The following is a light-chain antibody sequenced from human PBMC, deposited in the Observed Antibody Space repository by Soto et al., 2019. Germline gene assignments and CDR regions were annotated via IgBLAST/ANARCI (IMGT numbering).Light chain of an antibody. V-gene: IGKV3-20*01. CDR3: QQYDSAPFT. J-gene: IGKJ3*01. CDR1: QSVTSSY. Sequence: EIVLTQSPGTLSVSPGGTATLSSRASQSVTSSYLAWYQQQPGQAPRLLIYGATSRATGIPDRFSGSGSGIDFTLTISRLEPEDLAVYFCQQYDSAPFTVGPGTKVEI. CDR2: GAT.